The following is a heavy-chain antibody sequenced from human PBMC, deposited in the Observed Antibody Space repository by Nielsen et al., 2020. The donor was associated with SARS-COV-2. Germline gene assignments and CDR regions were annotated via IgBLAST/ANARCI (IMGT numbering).Heavy chain of an antibody. D-gene: IGHD3-3*02. Sequence: GGSLRLSCAASGFTFSNYWMHWVRQAPGKGLVWVSRINNDGSLINYADSVKGRFTISRDNAVNTLYLQMNSLRAEDTALYYCATGSPIFDGMDVWGQGTTVTVSS. V-gene: IGHV3-74*01. CDR2: INNDGSLI. CDR3: ATGSPIFDGMDV. J-gene: IGHJ6*02. CDR1: GFTFSNYW.